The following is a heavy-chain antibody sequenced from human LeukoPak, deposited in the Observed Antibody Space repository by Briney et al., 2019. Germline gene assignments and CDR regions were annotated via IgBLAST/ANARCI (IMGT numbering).Heavy chain of an antibody. CDR2: INSSNSTI. D-gene: IGHD3-22*01. Sequence: GGSVRLSCAASGFTFSDYYMSWIRQAPGKGLEWVSYINSSNSTIYYADSVKGRFTISRDNAKNSLYMQLNSLRAEDTAVYYCARGAGRTYYYDSSGYYFWGQGTLVTVSS. CDR1: GFTFSDYY. V-gene: IGHV3-11*01. CDR3: ARGAGRTYYYDSSGYYF. J-gene: IGHJ4*02.